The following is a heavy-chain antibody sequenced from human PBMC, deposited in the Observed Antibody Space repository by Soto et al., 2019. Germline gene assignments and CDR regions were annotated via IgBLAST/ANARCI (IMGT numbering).Heavy chain of an antibody. CDR3: ARDVFGGSGWYVFDY. CDR1: GFTFSSYA. J-gene: IGHJ4*02. V-gene: IGHV3-30-3*01. Sequence: GGSLRLSCAASGFTFSSYAMHWVRQAPGKGLEWVAVISFDGSNKYYADSVKGRFTISRDSSKNTLYLQMNSLRAEDTAVYYCARDVFGGSGWYVFDYGGQGTLVTVSS. CDR2: ISFDGSNK. D-gene: IGHD6-19*01.